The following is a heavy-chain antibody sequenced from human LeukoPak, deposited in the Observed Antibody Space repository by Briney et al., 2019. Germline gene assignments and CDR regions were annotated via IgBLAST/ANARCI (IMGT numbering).Heavy chain of an antibody. J-gene: IGHJ4*02. CDR2: IKQDGSEK. CDR3: SRDWRFGEGDY. D-gene: IGHD3-10*01. V-gene: IGHV3-7*01. Sequence: GGSLRLSCAASGFTFSAYWMSWVRQAPGKGLEWVANIKQDGSEKFYVDSVKCRFTISRDNAKTSLYLQMNSLRAEDTAVYYSSRDWRFGEGDYWGQGTLVTVSS. CDR1: GFTFSAYW.